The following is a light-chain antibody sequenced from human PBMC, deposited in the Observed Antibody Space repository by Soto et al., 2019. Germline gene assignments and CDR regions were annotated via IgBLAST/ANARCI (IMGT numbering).Light chain of an antibody. CDR2: LGS. J-gene: IGKJ4*01. Sequence: DIVRTQSPLSLPVTPGQPASISCRSSQSLLHSNGYNYLDWYLQKPGQSPQVXXYLGSNRASGVPDRFSGSGSGTDFTLKISRVQDEDVGVYYGMQALQTTLTFGGGTKVDIK. CDR3: MQALQTTLT. CDR1: QSLLHSNGYNY. V-gene: IGKV2-28*01.